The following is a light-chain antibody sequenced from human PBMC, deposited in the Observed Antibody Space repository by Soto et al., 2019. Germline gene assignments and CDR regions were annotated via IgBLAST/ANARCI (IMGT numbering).Light chain of an antibody. V-gene: IGKV4-1*01. CDR1: QSVLYSSNTKNY. J-gene: IGKJ4*01. CDR2: WAS. Sequence: DIVMTQSPDSLAVSLGERATINCKSSQSVLYSSNTKNYLAWYRQKPGQPPKLLIYWASTRESGVPDRFSGSGSGTDFTLTISSLQAEDVAVYYCQQYYSTPLTFGGGTKVDIK. CDR3: QQYYSTPLT.